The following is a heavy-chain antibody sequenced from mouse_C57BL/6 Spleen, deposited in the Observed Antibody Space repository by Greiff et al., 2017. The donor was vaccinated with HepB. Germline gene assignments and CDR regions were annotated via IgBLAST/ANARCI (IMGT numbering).Heavy chain of an antibody. D-gene: IGHD1-1*01. CDR2: IDPEDGDT. CDR3: VVITTVVAPDY. V-gene: IGHV14-1*01. Sequence: EVQLQESGAELVRPGASVKLSCTASGFNIKDYYMHWVKQRPEQGLEWIGRIDPEDGDTEYAPKFQGKATMTADTSSNTAYLQLSSLTSEDTAVYYCVVITTVVAPDYWGQGTTLTVSS. J-gene: IGHJ2*01. CDR1: GFNIKDYY.